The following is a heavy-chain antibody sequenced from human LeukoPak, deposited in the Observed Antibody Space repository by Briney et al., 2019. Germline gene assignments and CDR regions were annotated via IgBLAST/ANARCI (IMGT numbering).Heavy chain of an antibody. V-gene: IGHV4-59*08. D-gene: IGHD3-16*01. CDR3: ARLPLGVGAFDI. CDR2: IYYSGST. J-gene: IGHJ3*02. Sequence: PSETLSLTCTVPGGSISSYYWSWIRQPPGKGLEWIGYIYYSGSTNYNPSLKSRVTISVDTSKNQFSLKLSSVTAADTAVYYCARLPLGVGAFDIWGQGTMVTVSS. CDR1: GGSISSYY.